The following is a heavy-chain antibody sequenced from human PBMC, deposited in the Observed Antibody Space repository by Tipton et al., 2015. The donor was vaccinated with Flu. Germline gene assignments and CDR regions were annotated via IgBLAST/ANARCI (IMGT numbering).Heavy chain of an antibody. V-gene: IGHV4-38-2*01. J-gene: IGHJ5*02. D-gene: IGHD4-11*01. CDR1: GDSIGSPYF. Sequence: TLSLTCSVSGDSIGSPYFWGWIRQHPGKGREWIGNVHQARTYYNPSLRSRVTISLDRPKNQFSLRLTSVTAADPAVYFCARRDYSNYVSEPRNWFDPWGQGTLVTVSS. CDR3: ARRDYSNYVSEPRNWFDP. CDR2: VHQART.